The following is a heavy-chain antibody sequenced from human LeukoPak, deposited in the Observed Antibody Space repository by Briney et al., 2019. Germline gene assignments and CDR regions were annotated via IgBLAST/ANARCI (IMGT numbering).Heavy chain of an antibody. CDR1: GYSFTSYW. V-gene: IGHV5-51*01. D-gene: IGHD2-15*01. CDR2: IYPGDSDT. CDR3: ARHVRVECSGGSCYSDYYGMDV. J-gene: IGHJ6*04. Sequence: GESLKISRKGSGYSFTSYWIGWVRQMPGKGLEWMGIIYPGDSDTRYSPSFQGQVTISADKSISTAYLQWSNLKASDTAMHYCARHVRVECSGGSCYSDYYGMDVWGKGTTVTVSS.